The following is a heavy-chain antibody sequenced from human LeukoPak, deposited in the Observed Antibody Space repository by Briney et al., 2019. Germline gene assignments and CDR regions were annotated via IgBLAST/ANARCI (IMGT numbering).Heavy chain of an antibody. J-gene: IGHJ4*02. D-gene: IGHD2-15*01. CDR2: ISSSSSYI. CDR1: GFTFSSYS. V-gene: IGHV3-21*01. Sequence: GGSLRLSXAASGFTFSSYSMNWVRQAPGKGLEWVSSISSSSSYIYYADSVKGRFTISRDNAKNSLYLQMNSLRAEDTAVYYCARDPGPRPGGYWGQGTLVTVSS. CDR3: ARDPGPRPGGY.